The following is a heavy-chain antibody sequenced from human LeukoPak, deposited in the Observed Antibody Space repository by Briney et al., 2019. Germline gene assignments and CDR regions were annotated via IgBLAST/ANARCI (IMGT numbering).Heavy chain of an antibody. J-gene: IGHJ4*02. CDR2: INGDGSIT. CDR1: GFTFSTSR. D-gene: IGHD6-6*01. CDR3: RYGSSSGDY. Sequence: PGGSLRLSCAASGFTFSTSRMNWVRQAPGKGPVWVSRINGDGSITTYADSVKGRFTISRDNAKNAPSLQMNSLRAEDTAVYYCRYGSSSGDYWGQGTLVTVSS. V-gene: IGHV3-74*01.